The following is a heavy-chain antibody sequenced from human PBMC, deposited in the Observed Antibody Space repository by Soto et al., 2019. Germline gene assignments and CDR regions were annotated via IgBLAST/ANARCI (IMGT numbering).Heavy chain of an antibody. Sequence: QVQLVESGGGVVQPGRSLRLSCAASGFTFSSYAMHWVRQAPGKGLEWVAVISYDGSNKYYADSVKGRFTISRDNSKNTLYLQMNSLRAEDTAVYYCARDNRGVNFVLGMDVWGQGTTVTVSS. D-gene: IGHD3-10*01. CDR3: ARDNRGVNFVLGMDV. CDR1: GFTFSSYA. J-gene: IGHJ6*02. V-gene: IGHV3-30-3*01. CDR2: ISYDGSNK.